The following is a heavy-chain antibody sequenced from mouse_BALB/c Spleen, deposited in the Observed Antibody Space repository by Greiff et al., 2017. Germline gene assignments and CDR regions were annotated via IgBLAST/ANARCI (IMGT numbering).Heavy chain of an antibody. CDR1: GFSLTSYG. Sequence: VQLQQSGPGLVAPSQSLSITCTVSGFSLTSYGVHWVRQPPGKGLEWLGVIWAGGSTNYNSALMSRLSISKDNSKSQVFLKMNSLQTDDTAMYYCARERGGNYYYAMDYWGQGTSVTVSS. CDR3: ARERGGNYYYAMDY. CDR2: IWAGGST. D-gene: IGHD2-1*01. J-gene: IGHJ4*01. V-gene: IGHV2-9*02.